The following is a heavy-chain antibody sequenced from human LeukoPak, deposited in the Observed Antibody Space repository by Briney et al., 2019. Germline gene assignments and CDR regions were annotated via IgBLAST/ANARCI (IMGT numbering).Heavy chain of an antibody. J-gene: IGHJ4*02. D-gene: IGHD6-19*01. V-gene: IGHV4-59*01. CDR3: ARSTRGWLVDY. Sequence: PSETLSLTCTVSDSISSYYWSWIRQSPGKGLEWIGYIYYSGSTNYNPSLTNRVTISVDTSKNQFSLKLSSVTAADTAVYYCARSTRGWLVDYWGQGTLVTVSS. CDR1: DSISSYY. CDR2: IYYSGST.